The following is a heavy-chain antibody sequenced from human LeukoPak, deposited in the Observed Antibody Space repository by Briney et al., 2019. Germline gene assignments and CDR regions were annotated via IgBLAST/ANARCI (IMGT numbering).Heavy chain of an antibody. V-gene: IGHV3-48*03. CDR2: ISSSGSTI. CDR3: ASRRGSNRPFDY. J-gene: IGHJ4*02. D-gene: IGHD1-26*01. CDR1: GFTFSSYE. Sequence: GGSLRLSCAASGFTFSSYEMNWVRQAPGKGLEWVSYISSSGSTIYYADSVKGRFTISRDNAKNSLYLQMNSLTAEDSAVYYCASRRGSNRPFDYWGQGTLVSVSS.